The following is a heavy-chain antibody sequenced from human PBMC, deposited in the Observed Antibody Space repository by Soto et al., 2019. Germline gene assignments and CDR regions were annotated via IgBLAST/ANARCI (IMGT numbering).Heavy chain of an antibody. J-gene: IGHJ4*02. Sequence: QVQLVQSGAEVKKPGSSVKVSCKASGGTFSSYTISWVRQAPGQGLEWMGRIIPILGIANYAQKFQGRVTITADKSTSPAYRGRSSLGSGDTAVYCCAGGDPGGGGQGTLVTVSS. CDR3: AGGDPGG. CDR2: IIPILGIA. V-gene: IGHV1-69*02. D-gene: IGHD3-16*01. CDR1: GGTFSSYT.